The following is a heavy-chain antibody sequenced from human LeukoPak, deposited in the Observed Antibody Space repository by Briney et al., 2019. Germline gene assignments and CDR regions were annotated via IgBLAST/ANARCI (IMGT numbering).Heavy chain of an antibody. CDR1: GGSFTDYF. CDR2: INHSGST. V-gene: IGHV4-34*01. Sequence: SETLSLTCTVYGGSFTDYFWTWIRQSPGKGLEWIGEINHSGSTNYNPSLKSRVTISVDTSKNQFSLKLSSVTAADTAVYYCARALGLVDYWGQGTLVTVSS. D-gene: IGHD3-16*01. CDR3: ARALGLVDY. J-gene: IGHJ4*02.